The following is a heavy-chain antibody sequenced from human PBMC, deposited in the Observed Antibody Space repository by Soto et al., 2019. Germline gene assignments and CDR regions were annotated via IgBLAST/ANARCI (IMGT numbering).Heavy chain of an antibody. Sequence: QVQLVQSGAEVKKPGSSVKVSCKASGGTFSSYAISWVRQAPGQGLEWMGGIIPIFGTAHYAQTFQGRVTNTADDPTSTAYMELSSPRSEDTAVHYFARGVGDSSAPYYCMYVWGHGTTV. CDR2: IIPIFGTA. V-gene: IGHV1-69*01. CDR1: GGTFSSYA. CDR3: ARGVGDSSAPYYCMYV. J-gene: IGHJ6*02. D-gene: IGHD3-10*01.